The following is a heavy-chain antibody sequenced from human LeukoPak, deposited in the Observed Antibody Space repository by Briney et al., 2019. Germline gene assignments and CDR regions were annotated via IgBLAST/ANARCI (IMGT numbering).Heavy chain of an antibody. V-gene: IGHV4-4*07. J-gene: IGHJ6*02. CDR2: IYTSGST. CDR1: GGSISSYY. Sequence: SETLSLTCTASGGSISSYYWSWIRQPAGKGLEWIGRIYTSGSTNYNPSLKSRVTMSVDTSKNQFSLKLSSVTAADTAVYYCARAQTKYDFWSGYRMDVWGQGTTVTVSS. CDR3: ARAQTKYDFWSGYRMDV. D-gene: IGHD3-3*01.